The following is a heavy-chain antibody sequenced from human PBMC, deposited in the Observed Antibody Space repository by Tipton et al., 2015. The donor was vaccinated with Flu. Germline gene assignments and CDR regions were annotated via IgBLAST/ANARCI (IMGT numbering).Heavy chain of an antibody. J-gene: IGHJ4*02. CDR1: GGSVSSGSYY. CDR2: IYYSGST. Sequence: LRLSCTVSGGSVSSGSYYWSWIRQPPGKGLEWIGYIYYSGSTNYNPSLKSRVTISVDTSKNQFSLKLSSVTAADTAVYYCAREDGGWGQGTLVTVSS. CDR3: AREDGG. V-gene: IGHV4-61*01. D-gene: IGHD3-16*01.